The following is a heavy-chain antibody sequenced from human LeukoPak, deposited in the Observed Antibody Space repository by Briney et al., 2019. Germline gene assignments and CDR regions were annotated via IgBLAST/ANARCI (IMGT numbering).Heavy chain of an antibody. V-gene: IGHV7-4-1*02. D-gene: IGHD5-24*01. CDR2: INTNTGNP. Sequence: ASVKVSCKASGYTFTSYAMNWVRQAPGQGLEWMGWINTNTGNPTYAQGFTGRFVFSLDTSVSTAYLQISSLKAEDTAVYYCARGGRGRRLQPPREDYWGQGTLVTVSS. J-gene: IGHJ4*02. CDR3: ARGGRGRRLQPPREDY. CDR1: GYTFTSYA.